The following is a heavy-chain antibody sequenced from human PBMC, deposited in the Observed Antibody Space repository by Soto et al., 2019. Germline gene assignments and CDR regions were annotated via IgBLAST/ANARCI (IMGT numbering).Heavy chain of an antibody. D-gene: IGHD3-16*02. V-gene: IGHV4-59*01. CDR1: GGSISSYY. J-gene: IGHJ5*02. CDR3: ARAASYYDYVWGSYRAEKWFDP. Sequence: SETLSLTCTVSGGSISSYYWSWIRQPPGKGLEWIGYIYYSGSTNYNPPPNSRVTISVDTSKTQFSLKLTSVTAADTAVYYCARAASYYDYVWGSYRAEKWFDPWCQGTLVTVAS. CDR2: IYYSGST.